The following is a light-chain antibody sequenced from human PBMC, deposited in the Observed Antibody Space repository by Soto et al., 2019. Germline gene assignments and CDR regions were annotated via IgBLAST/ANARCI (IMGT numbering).Light chain of an antibody. CDR3: QQYNNWPFIT. CDR1: QSVRGN. J-gene: IGKJ5*01. CDR2: GAS. V-gene: IGKV3-15*01. Sequence: EIVLTQSPATLSVSQGERATLSCRASQSVRGNLAWYQQKLGQSPRLLIYGASSRATGIPVRFSGSGSGTEFTLTISSLQSEDFAVYYCQQYNNWPFITFGQGTRLGI.